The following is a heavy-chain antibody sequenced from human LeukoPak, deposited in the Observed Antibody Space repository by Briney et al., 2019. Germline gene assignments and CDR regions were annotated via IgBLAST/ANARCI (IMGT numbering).Heavy chain of an antibody. D-gene: IGHD2-15*01. CDR2: ISGSSGST. V-gene: IGHV3-23*01. CDR1: GFTFSSYA. Sequence: PGGSLRLSCAASGFTFSSYAMSWVRQAPGKGLEWVSAISGSSGSTYYADSVKGRFTISRDNSKNTLYLQMNSLRAEDTAVYYCAREVDCSGGSCYDYWGQGTLVTVSS. CDR3: AREVDCSGGSCYDY. J-gene: IGHJ4*02.